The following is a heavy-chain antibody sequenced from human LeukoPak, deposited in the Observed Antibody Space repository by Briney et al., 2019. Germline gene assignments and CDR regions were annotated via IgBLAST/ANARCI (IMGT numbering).Heavy chain of an antibody. D-gene: IGHD3-22*01. CDR3: ARANHESGYYSDAFDI. CDR1: GYTFTSYD. V-gene: IGHV1-8*03. J-gene: IGHJ3*02. Sequence: ASVKVSCKASGYTFTSYDINWVRQATGQGLEWMGWMSPNSGNTGYAQKFQGRVTITRNTSISTAYMELSSLRSEDTAVYYCARANHESGYYSDAFDIWGQGTMVTVSS. CDR2: MSPNSGNT.